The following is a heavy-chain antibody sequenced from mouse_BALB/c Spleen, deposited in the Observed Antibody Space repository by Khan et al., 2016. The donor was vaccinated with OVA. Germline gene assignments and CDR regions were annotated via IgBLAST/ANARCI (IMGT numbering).Heavy chain of an antibody. CDR1: GFAFSSHG. V-gene: IGHV5-17*02. J-gene: IGHJ2*01. CDR3: ATSYFYGYYFDY. D-gene: IGHD1-1*01. CDR2: ISSDSTTI. Sequence: EVELVESGGGLVQPGGSRKLSCAASGFAFSSHGMHWVRQAPENGLEWVAYISSDSTTIYYADTVKGRFTISRDNPKNTLFLQMTSLRSGDTAMYFCATSYFYGYYFDYWGQGTTLTVSS.